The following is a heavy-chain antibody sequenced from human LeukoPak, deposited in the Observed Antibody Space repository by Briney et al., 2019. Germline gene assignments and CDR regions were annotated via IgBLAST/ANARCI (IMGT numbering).Heavy chain of an antibody. CDR1: GFTFSSYW. CDR2: IKQDGSEK. J-gene: IGHJ4*02. CDR3: AKDSDSSGYRYFDY. V-gene: IGHV3-7*04. Sequence: PGGSLRLSCAASGFTFSSYWMSWVRQAPGKGLEWVANIKQDGSEKYYADSVKGRFTISRDNSKNMLYLQMNSLRAEDTAVYYCAKDSDSSGYRYFDYWGQGTLVTVSS. D-gene: IGHD3-22*01.